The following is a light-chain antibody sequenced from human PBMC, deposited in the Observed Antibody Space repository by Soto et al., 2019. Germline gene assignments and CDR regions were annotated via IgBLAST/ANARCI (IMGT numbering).Light chain of an antibody. CDR1: QSVSSSY. Sequence: EIVLTQSPGTLALSPGERATLSCRASQSVSSSYLAWYQQKPGQAPRLLIYGASSRATGIPDRFSGSGSGTDFTLTISRLEPKDFAVYYCQQYGRSPPTTFGQGTRLEIK. J-gene: IGKJ5*01. V-gene: IGKV3-20*01. CDR3: QQYGRSPPTT. CDR2: GAS.